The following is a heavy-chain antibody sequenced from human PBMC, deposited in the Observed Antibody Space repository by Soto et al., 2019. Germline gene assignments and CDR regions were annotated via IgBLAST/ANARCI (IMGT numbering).Heavy chain of an antibody. J-gene: IGHJ4*02. Sequence: QVQLQESGPGLVKPSQTLSLTCSVSGGSVSSGVHYWSWIRQPPGMGLEWIGYVYYTGSTYYNPSLESRVTISLDTSKNQFSLKMKSVTASDAAVYYCATESSGSSPLHFDFWGQGALVTVSS. CDR3: ATESSGSSPLHFDF. V-gene: IGHV4-30-4*01. CDR2: VYYTGST. CDR1: GGSVSSGVHY. D-gene: IGHD6-19*01.